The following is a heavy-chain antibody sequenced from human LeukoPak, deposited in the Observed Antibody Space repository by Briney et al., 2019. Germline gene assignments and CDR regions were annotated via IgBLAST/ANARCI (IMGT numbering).Heavy chain of an antibody. CDR2: ISSAGVT. J-gene: IGHJ5*02. CDR1: GFTLSSYA. Sequence: GGSLRLSCAGSGFTLSSYAMSWVRQAPGRGLEWVSLISSAGVTYYADSVKGRFTISRDNSKNTLFLQMNSLRAEDTALYYCAKASGYDFWSGSNENWFDPWGQGTLVTVSS. D-gene: IGHD3/OR15-3a*01. CDR3: AKASGYDFWSGSNENWFDP. V-gene: IGHV3-23*01.